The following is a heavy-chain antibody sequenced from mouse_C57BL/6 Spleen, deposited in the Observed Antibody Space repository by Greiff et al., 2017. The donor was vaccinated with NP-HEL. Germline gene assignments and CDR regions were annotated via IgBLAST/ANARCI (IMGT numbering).Heavy chain of an antibody. J-gene: IGHJ3*01. CDR2: ISSGGDYI. CDR1: VFPFSSYA. Sequence: VTLIASGDCLVTPGGSLKLSCAASVFPFSSYAMSWVRPTPEPRLEWVAYISSGGDYIYYADTVKGRFTISRDNARNTLYLQMSSLKSEDTAMYYWTGLTTVVARGFAYWGQGTLVTVSA. CDR3: TGLTTVVARGFAY. V-gene: IGHV5-9-1*02. D-gene: IGHD1-1*01.